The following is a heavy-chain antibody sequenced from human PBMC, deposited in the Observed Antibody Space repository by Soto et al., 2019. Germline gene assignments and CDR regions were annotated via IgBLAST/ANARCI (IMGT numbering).Heavy chain of an antibody. J-gene: IGHJ4*02. V-gene: IGHV1-46*01. CDR2: ISLYHHST. CDR1: GYPFTDYF. D-gene: IGHD2-21*02. CDR3: ARELYSCGGDCPYYMDY. Sequence: ASVKVSCKTSGYPFTDYFIHCVLRSPGQGLEWMGIISLYHHSTSYAQKFQGRLTVTADTSTTTVYMDLSSLTSEDSAVYWCARELYSCGGDCPYYMDYWGQGTLVTVS.